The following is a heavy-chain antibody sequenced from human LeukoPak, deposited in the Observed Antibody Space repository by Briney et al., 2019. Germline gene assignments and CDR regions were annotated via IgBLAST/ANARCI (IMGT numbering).Heavy chain of an antibody. CDR3: AKDLYDSSGSRYDY. V-gene: IGHV3-23*01. CDR1: GFTFSNYA. CDR2: MSAGGSST. J-gene: IGHJ4*02. D-gene: IGHD3-22*01. Sequence: GGSLRLSCAASGFTFSNYAMSWVRQAPGKGLEWVSAMSAGGSSTWYADSVKGRLTISRDNSKNALFLQMNSLRAEDTAVNYCAKDLYDSSGSRYDYWGQGTLVTVSS.